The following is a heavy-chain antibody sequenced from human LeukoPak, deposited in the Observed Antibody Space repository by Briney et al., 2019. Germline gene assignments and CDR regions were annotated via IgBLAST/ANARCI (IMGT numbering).Heavy chain of an antibody. V-gene: IGHV1-18*01. J-gene: IGHJ4*02. D-gene: IGHD2-8*01. CDR3: ARAPYCTNGVCSFDY. Sequence: ASVKVSCKTSGYTFTSYGISWVRQAPGQGIEWMGWISPYNGNTNYAQKLQGRVTMPPDTSTNPAYMALRSLRSADTAVYYCARAPYCTNGVCSFDYWGQGTLVTVSS. CDR1: GYTFTSYG. CDR2: ISPYNGNT.